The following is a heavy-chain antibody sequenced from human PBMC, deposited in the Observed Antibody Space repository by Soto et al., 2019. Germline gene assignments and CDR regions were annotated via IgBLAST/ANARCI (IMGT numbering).Heavy chain of an antibody. D-gene: IGHD3-16*01. Sequence: QITLKESGPTLVKPTQTLTLTCTFSGFSLSTSGVGVGWIRQPPGKALEWLALIYWDDDKRYSPSLKSRLTITKDTSKNQVVLTMTNINPVDTATYFSAHSRRGSYFDYLGQGTVVTVSS. CDR1: GFSLSTSGVG. V-gene: IGHV2-5*02. J-gene: IGHJ4*02. CDR3: AHSRRGSYFDY. CDR2: IYWDDDK.